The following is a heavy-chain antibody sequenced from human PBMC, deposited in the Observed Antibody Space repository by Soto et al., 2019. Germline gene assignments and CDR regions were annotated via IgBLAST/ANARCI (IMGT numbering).Heavy chain of an antibody. V-gene: IGHV1-46*01. Sequence: QVQLVQSGAEVKNPGASVKVSCKASGYTFTSFYIHWVRQAPGQGLEWMSIINPNGGSTNYAQNLQGRVTLTRDTSTNTVYMELSSLRSEDTAVYYCARGLTSGDYWGQGTPVTVSS. CDR3: ARGLTSGDY. J-gene: IGHJ4*02. CDR1: GYTFTSFY. CDR2: INPNGGST.